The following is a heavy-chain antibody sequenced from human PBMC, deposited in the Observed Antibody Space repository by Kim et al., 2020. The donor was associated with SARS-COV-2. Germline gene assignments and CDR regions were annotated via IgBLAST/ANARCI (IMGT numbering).Heavy chain of an antibody. V-gene: IGHV3-33*01. CDR2: IWYDGSNK. CDR1: GFTFSSYG. D-gene: IGHD6-19*01. CDR3: ARDIKSGWHGGILDY. Sequence: GGSLRLSCAASGFTFSSYGMHWVRQAPGKGLEWVAVIWYDGSNKYYADSVKGRFTISRDNSKNTLYLQMNSLRAEDTAVYYCARDIKSGWHGGILDYWGQGTLVTVSS. J-gene: IGHJ4*02.